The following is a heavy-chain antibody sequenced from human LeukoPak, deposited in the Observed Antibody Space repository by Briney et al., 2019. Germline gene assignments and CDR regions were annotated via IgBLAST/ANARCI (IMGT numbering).Heavy chain of an antibody. CDR1: GYSISSGDY. J-gene: IGHJ5*02. V-gene: IGHV4-38-2*01. CDR3: ARYNNSRFDP. D-gene: IGHD1-14*01. Sequence: PSETLSLTCSVSGYSISSGDYWDWIRQPPGKGLEWIGSIYHSGSAYYNPSLKSRVTISVDTSKNQFSLKLTSVTAADTAVYYCARYNNSRFDPWGQGTLVTVSS. CDR2: IYHSGSA.